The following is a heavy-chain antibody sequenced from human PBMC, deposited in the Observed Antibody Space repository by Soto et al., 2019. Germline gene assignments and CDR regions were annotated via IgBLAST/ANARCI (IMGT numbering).Heavy chain of an antibody. CDR2: ISGSGGST. V-gene: IGHV3-23*01. CDR3: AKDGFRIAAPFVY. J-gene: IGHJ4*02. CDR1: GFTFSSYA. D-gene: IGHD6-13*01. Sequence: PGGSLRLSCAASGFTFSSYAMSWVRQAPGKGLEWVSGISGSGGSTYADSVKGRFTISRDNSKNTLYLRMNSLRAEDTAVYYCAKDGFRIAAPFVYWGQGTLVTVSS.